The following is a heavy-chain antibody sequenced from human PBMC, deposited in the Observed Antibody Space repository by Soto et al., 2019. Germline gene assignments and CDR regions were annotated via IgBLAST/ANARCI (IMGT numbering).Heavy chain of an antibody. CDR3: ASKAACGGDCYAFDS. CDR2: IIPLFGTA. Sequence: QVYLVQSGAEVKKPGSSVKISCKASGGIFSSNTINWVRQAAGQGLEWMGGIIPLFGTANYAEKFQGRVTFTADKSTKTEYMELPSLRSEDTAFYYCASKAACGGDCYAFDSWGQGTLVTVSS. V-gene: IGHV1-69*06. CDR1: GGIFSSNT. J-gene: IGHJ4*02. D-gene: IGHD2-21*02.